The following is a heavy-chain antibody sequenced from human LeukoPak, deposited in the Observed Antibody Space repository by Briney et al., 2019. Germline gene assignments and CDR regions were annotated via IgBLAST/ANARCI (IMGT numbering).Heavy chain of an antibody. CDR1: SGSISTSNYY. CDR3: ARRAYYYDSSGYRY. V-gene: IGHV4-39*07. CDR2: IFYSGST. Sequence: SETLSLTCTVSSGSISTSNYYWGWVRQPPGKALEWIGNIFYSGSTYYSPSLKSRVTISIDTSKNQFSLKLNSLTAADTAVYYCARRAYYYDSSGYRYWGQGTLVTVSS. D-gene: IGHD3-22*01. J-gene: IGHJ4*02.